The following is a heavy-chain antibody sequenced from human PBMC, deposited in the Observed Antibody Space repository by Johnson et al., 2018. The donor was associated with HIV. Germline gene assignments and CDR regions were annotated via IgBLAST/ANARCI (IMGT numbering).Heavy chain of an antibody. CDR3: ARDYRGRTVDAFDV. CDR1: GFTFSSYG. V-gene: IGHV3-30*02. D-gene: IGHD3-16*02. Sequence: QVQLVESGGGVVQPGGSLRLSCAASGFTFSSYGMHWVRQAPGKGLEWVAFIGFDGTKSYYADSLKGRFTISRDNSKNTLDLQMNSLGAGDAAVYYCARDYRGRTVDAFDVWGQGTLVIVSS. CDR2: IGFDGTKS. J-gene: IGHJ3*01.